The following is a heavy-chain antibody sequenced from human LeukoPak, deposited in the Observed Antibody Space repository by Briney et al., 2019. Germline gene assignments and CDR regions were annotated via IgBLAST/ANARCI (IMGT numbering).Heavy chain of an antibody. V-gene: IGHV3-30-3*01. J-gene: IGHJ4*02. Sequence: GGSLRLSCAASGFTFSSYAMHWVRQAPGKGLEWVAVISYDGSNKYYADSVKGRLTISRDNSKNTLYLQMNSLRAEDTAVYYCASDDSSSTYYFDYWGQGTLVTVSS. CDR3: ASDDSSSTYYFDY. D-gene: IGHD6-13*01. CDR1: GFTFSSYA. CDR2: ISYDGSNK.